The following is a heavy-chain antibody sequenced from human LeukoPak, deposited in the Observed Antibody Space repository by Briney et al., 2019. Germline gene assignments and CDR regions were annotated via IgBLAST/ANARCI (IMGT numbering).Heavy chain of an antibody. CDR1: GFTFSSYW. V-gene: IGHV3-74*01. CDR2: INSDGSST. CDR3: ARDANDCSSTSCYYYYYMDV. D-gene: IGHD2-2*01. J-gene: IGHJ6*03. Sequence: GGSLRLSCAASGFTFSSYWMHWVRQAPGKGLVWVSRINSDGSSTSYADSVKGRFTISRDNSKNTLYLQMNSLRAEDTAVYYCARDANDCSSTSCYYYYYMDVWGKGTTVTVSS.